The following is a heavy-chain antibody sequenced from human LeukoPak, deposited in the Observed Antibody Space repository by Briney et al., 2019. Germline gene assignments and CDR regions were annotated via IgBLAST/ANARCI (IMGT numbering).Heavy chain of an antibody. CDR1: GFTFSSYA. Sequence: GGSLRLSCAASGFTFSSYAMSWVRQAPGKGLEWVSAISGSGGSTYYADSVKGRFTISRDNSKNTLYLQMHSLRAEDTAVYYCAKVRDSSGYYYDYWGQGTLVTVSS. D-gene: IGHD3-22*01. CDR3: AKVRDSSGYYYDY. V-gene: IGHV3-23*01. CDR2: ISGSGGST. J-gene: IGHJ4*02.